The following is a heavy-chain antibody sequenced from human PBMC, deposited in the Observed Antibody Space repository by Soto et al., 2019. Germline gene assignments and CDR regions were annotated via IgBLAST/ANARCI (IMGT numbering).Heavy chain of an antibody. CDR1: GDSVSSNSAA. D-gene: IGHD6-13*01. J-gene: IGHJ6*02. CDR3: ARAQQQLITYYYGMDV. Sequence: PTLSLPCAISGDSVSSNSAAWNWIRQSPSRGLEWLGRTYYRSKWYNDYAVSVKSRITINPDTSKNQFSLQLNSVTPEDTAVYYCARAQQQLITYYYGMDVWGQGTTVTVSS. V-gene: IGHV6-1*01. CDR2: TYYRSKWYN.